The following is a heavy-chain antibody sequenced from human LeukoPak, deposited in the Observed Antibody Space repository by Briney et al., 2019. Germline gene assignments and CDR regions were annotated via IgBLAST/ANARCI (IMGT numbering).Heavy chain of an antibody. J-gene: IGHJ5*02. D-gene: IGHD3-3*01. CDR2: INHSGST. V-gene: IGHV4-34*01. Sequence: SETLSLTCAVYGGSFSGYYWSWIRQPPGKGLEWIGEINHSGSTNYNPSLKSRVTISVDTSKNQFSLKLSSVTAADTAVYYRARANTYYDFWSARRNWFDPWGQGTLVTVSS. CDR1: GGSFSGYY. CDR3: ARANTYYDFWSARRNWFDP.